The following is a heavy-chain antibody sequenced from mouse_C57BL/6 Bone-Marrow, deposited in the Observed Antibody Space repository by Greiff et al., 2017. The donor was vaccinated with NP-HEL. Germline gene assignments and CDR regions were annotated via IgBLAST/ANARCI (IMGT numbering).Heavy chain of an antibody. D-gene: IGHD2-3*01. V-gene: IGHV1-63*01. CDR1: GYTFTNYW. Sequence: QVQLQQSGAELVRPGTSVQMSCKASGYTFTNYWIGWAKQRPGHGLEWIGDIYPGGGYTNYNEKFKGKATLTADKSSSTAYMQFSSLTSEDSAIYYWARRDGYYPAWFAYWGQGTLVTVSA. J-gene: IGHJ3*01. CDR2: IYPGGGYT. CDR3: ARRDGYYPAWFAY.